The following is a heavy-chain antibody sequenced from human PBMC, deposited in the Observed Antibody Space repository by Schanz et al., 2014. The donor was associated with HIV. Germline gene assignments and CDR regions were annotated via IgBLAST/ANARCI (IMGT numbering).Heavy chain of an antibody. J-gene: IGHJ4*02. CDR3: AKDLGAGGGSCFDS. V-gene: IGHV3-30*18. D-gene: IGHD2-15*01. CDR2: ISYDGSIE. Sequence: QVRLVETGGGVVQPGRSLRLSCAASGFIFRTHGMHWVRQAPGKGLEWVAVISYDGSIEYYADSVKGRFTISRDNSKNTLYLQMNSLRVEDTAVYYCAKDLGAGGGSCFDSWGQGTLVTVST. CDR1: GFIFRTHG.